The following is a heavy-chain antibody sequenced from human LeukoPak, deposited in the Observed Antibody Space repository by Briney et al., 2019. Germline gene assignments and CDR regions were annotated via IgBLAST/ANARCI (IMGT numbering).Heavy chain of an antibody. CDR3: ARQKCTSTSCLTKNAFDI. Sequence: SETLSLTCTVSGSISGYYWSWIRQPPGKRLEWIGYIYTGGSTNYNPSLESRVTISVDTTKNQFSLDLSSVTAADTAVYYCARQKCTSTSCLTKNAFDIWGQGTMVTVSS. J-gene: IGHJ3*02. V-gene: IGHV4-4*09. CDR1: GSISGYY. CDR2: IYTGGST. D-gene: IGHD2-2*01.